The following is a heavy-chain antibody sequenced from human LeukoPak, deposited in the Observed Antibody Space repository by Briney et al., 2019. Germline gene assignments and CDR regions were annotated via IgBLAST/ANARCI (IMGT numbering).Heavy chain of an antibody. D-gene: IGHD4-11*01. CDR2: INHSGST. V-gene: IGHV4-34*01. CDR3: YVTTPNYYYYYMDV. Sequence: SETLSLTCAVYGGSFSGYYWSWIRQPPGKGLEWIGEINHSGSTNYNPSLKSRVTISVDTSKNQFSLKLSSVTAADTAVYYCYVTTPNYYYYYMDVWGKGTTVTVSS. CDR1: GGSFSGYY. J-gene: IGHJ6*03.